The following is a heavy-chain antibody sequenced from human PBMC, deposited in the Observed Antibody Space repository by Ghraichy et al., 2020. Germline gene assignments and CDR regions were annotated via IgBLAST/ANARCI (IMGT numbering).Heavy chain of an antibody. Sequence: SETLSLTCTVSGGSISSSSYYWGWIRQPPGKGLEWIGNIYYSGSTYYNPSLKSRVTISVDTSKNQFSLKLRAVAAADTAVYYCARLRKEVTGAEFDYWGQGTLVTVSS. V-gene: IGHV4-39*01. CDR2: IYYSGST. CDR1: GGSISSSSYY. J-gene: IGHJ4*02. D-gene: IGHD2-21*02. CDR3: ARLRKEVTGAEFDY.